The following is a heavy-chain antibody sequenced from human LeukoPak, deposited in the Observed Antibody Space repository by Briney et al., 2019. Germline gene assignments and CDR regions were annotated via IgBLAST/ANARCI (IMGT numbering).Heavy chain of an antibody. CDR1: GFTFGSYY. V-gene: IGHV3-21*06. CDR2: NSDFGSS. D-gene: IGHD6-19*01. Sequence: GGSLRLSCAASGFTFGSYYINWVRQAPGKGLEWVSSNSDFGSSHHADSVKGRFTTSRDNAKNSVHLQMNSLRVEDTAIYYCARHSGGDGYNYNGMDVWGQGTMVNGFS. J-gene: IGHJ6*02. CDR3: ARHSGGDGYNYNGMDV.